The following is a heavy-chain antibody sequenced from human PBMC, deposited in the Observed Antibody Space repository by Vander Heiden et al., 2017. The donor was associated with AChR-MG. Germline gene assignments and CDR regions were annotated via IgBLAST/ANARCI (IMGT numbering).Heavy chain of an antibody. J-gene: IGHJ5*02. CDR3: TTLSLWNYVLET. Sequence: DVHLVESGGGLVKPGGSLRLPCAVSGFPSKAAWMNWVRQAPGKGLEWIGRIKSNSDGGITDHAAPVKGRFTISRDDSKNTLYLQMDSLKTEDTGVYYCTTLSLWNYVLETWGQGSLVTVSS. D-gene: IGHD1-7*01. V-gene: IGHV3-15*01. CDR1: GFPSKAAW. CDR2: IKSNSDGGIT.